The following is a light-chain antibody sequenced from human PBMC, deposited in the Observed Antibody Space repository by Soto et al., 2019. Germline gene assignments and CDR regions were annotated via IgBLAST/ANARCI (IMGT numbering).Light chain of an antibody. V-gene: IGKV3-20*01. CDR1: QTINNY. CDR2: ASS. CDR3: QQYVDSAET. J-gene: IGKJ4*01. Sequence: IVLTQAPGTLSLSPGERATLSCRASQTINNYVAWYQQKPGQAPRVLIYASSIRATGVPDRFSGSGSGTDFTLTISRLEPEDFAVYYCQQYVDSAETFGGGTKVEIK.